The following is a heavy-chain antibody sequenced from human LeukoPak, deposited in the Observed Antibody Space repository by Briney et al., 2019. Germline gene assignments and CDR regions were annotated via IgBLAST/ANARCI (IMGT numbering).Heavy chain of an antibody. D-gene: IGHD5-18*01. CDR2: INHSGST. CDR1: GGSFSGYY. J-gene: IGHJ4*02. Sequence: PSETLSLTCAVYGGSFSGYYWSWIRQPPGKGLEWIGEINHSGSTNYNPSLKSRVTISVDTSKNQFSLKLSSVTAADTAVYYCARGRQLWSIWGQGTLVTVSS. V-gene: IGHV4-34*01. CDR3: ARGRQLWSI.